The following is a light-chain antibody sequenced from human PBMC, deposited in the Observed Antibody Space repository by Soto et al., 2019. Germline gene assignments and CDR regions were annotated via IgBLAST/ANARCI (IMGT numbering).Light chain of an antibody. CDR3: QTWGTPWV. CDR2: LNSDGSH. J-gene: IGLJ3*02. Sequence: QSVLTQSPSASASLGASVKLTCTLSSGHSDYPIAWHQQQSEKGPRFLMKLNSDGSHMKGDEIPDRFSGSSSGAERYLTISSLQSEDEADYYCQTWGTPWVFAGGTQLTVL. CDR1: SGHSDYP. V-gene: IGLV4-69*01.